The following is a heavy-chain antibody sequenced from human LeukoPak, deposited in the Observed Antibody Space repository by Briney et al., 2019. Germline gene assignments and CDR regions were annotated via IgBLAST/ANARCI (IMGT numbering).Heavy chain of an antibody. CDR2: IYYSGST. CDR3: ARGSSSSSWFDP. J-gene: IGHJ5*02. Sequence: SETLSLTCTVSGGSISSSSYYWGWIRQPPGKGLEWIGSIYYSGSTYYNPSLKSRVTISVDTSKNQFSLKLGSVTAADTAVYYCARGSSSSSWFDPWGQGTLVTVSS. D-gene: IGHD6-6*01. V-gene: IGHV4-39*07. CDR1: GGSISSSSYY.